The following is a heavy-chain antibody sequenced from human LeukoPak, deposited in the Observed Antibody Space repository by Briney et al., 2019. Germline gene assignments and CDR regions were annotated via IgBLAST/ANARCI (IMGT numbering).Heavy chain of an antibody. D-gene: IGHD3-10*01. CDR3: AKDTYGSGSYYYFDY. CDR1: GLTFSSYG. Sequence: GRSLRLSCAASGLTFSSYGMHWVRQAPGKGLEWVAVISYDGSNKYYADSVKGRFTISRDNSKNTLYLQMNSLRAEDTAVYYCAKDTYGSGSYYYFDYWGQGTLVTVSS. J-gene: IGHJ4*02. V-gene: IGHV3-30*18. CDR2: ISYDGSNK.